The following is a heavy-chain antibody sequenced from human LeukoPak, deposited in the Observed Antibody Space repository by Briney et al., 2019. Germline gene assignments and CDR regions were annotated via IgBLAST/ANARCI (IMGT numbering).Heavy chain of an antibody. CDR3: AIMHPYYDGSGYWVQ. CDR1: GFTFSSYA. D-gene: IGHD3-22*01. V-gene: IGHV3-23*01. J-gene: IGHJ4*02. Sequence: GGSLRLSCAASGFTFSSYAMSWVRQGPGKGLELVSGISTSGGSTSYADAVKGRFTISRDNPRNTLYMQMNSLRAEDTAVYYCAIMHPYYDGSGYWVQWGQGTLVTVSS. CDR2: ISTSGGST.